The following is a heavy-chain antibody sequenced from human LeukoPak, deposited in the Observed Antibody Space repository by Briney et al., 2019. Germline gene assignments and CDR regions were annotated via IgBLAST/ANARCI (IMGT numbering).Heavy chain of an antibody. CDR2: IYYSGNT. Sequence: KSSETLSLTCTASGVSISSSNSYWGRIRQPPGKGLEWIGSIYYSGNTYYNASLKSQVSISIDTSKNQFSLRLTSVTAADAAVYYCARQTGSGLFILPGGQGTLVTVSS. V-gene: IGHV4-39*01. CDR3: ARQTGSGLFILP. J-gene: IGHJ4*02. CDR1: GVSISSSNSY. D-gene: IGHD3/OR15-3a*01.